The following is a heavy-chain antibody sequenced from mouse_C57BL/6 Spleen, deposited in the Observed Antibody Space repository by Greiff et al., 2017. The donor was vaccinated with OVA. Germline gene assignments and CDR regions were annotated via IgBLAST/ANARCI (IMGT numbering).Heavy chain of an antibody. D-gene: IGHD1-2*01. CDR2: INPRNGGT. V-gene: IGHV1-53*01. CDR3: ARVGDMGLRRSIAY. J-gene: IGHJ3*01. CDR1: GYTFTSYW. Sequence: VQLQESGTELVKPGASVKLSCKASGYTFTSYWMHWVKQRPGPGLAWIGNINPRNGGTNYNEKFKSKATMTVANSSSTAYMQLSSLTSEDSAVYYCARVGDMGLRRSIAYWGQGTLVTVSA.